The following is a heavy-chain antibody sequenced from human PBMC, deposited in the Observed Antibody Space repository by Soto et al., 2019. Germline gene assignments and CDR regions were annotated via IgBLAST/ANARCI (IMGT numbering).Heavy chain of an antibody. D-gene: IGHD6-19*01. CDR3: ARDRGVAPPVAGNTHYFYYMDG. CDR1: GYSFTNYG. Sequence: QDKLVQSGAEVKKPGASVTVSCKASGYSFTNYGITWVRQAPGQGLEWMGWISGFNGNTHYAQKLQRRVTMPTDASTGTAYRELRSLRSDDTAVYYCARDRGVAPPVAGNTHYFYYMDGWGKGTTGTVSS. J-gene: IGHJ6*03. V-gene: IGHV1-18*01. CDR2: ISGFNGNT.